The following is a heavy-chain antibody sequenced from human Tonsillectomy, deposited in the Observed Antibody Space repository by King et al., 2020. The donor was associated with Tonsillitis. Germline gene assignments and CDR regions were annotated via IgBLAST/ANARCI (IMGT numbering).Heavy chain of an antibody. CDR3: ARADYYDGSGYLDY. V-gene: IGHV3-33*01. J-gene: IGHJ4*02. CDR2: IWYDGSIK. D-gene: IGHD3-22*01. CDR1: GFTFSNYG. Sequence: VQLVESGGGVVQPGRSLRLSCAASGFTFSNYGMHWVRQAPGKGLEWVAIIWYDGSIKYYADSVKGRFTISRDNSKNTLSLQMNSLRAEDTAVYYCARADYYDGSGYLDYWGQGTLVTVSS.